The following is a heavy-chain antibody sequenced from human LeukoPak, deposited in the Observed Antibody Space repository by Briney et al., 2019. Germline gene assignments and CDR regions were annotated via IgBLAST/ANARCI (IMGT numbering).Heavy chain of an antibody. J-gene: IGHJ4*02. Sequence: SETLSLTCTVSGGSISSYYWSWIRQPAGKGLEWIGRIYSSGSTNYNPSLKSRVTISVDTSKNQFSLKLSSVTAADTAVYYCARGWIQLWSQGYFDYWGQGTLVTVSS. CDR1: GGSISSYY. CDR2: IYSSGST. V-gene: IGHV4-4*07. CDR3: ARGWIQLWSQGYFDY. D-gene: IGHD5-18*01.